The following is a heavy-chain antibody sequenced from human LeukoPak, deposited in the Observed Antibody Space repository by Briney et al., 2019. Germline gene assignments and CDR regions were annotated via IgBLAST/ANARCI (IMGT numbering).Heavy chain of an antibody. Sequence: GEALQISWKGSGYIFTSYWLGWVRPLPGKGLEWMGIIYPGDSDTRYSPSFQGQVTISADKSISTAYLQWSSLEASDTAMYYCARQSLGGADDAFDIWGQGTMVTVSS. J-gene: IGHJ3*02. CDR3: ARQSLGGADDAFDI. V-gene: IGHV5-51*01. D-gene: IGHD3-16*01. CDR1: GYIFTSYW. CDR2: IYPGDSDT.